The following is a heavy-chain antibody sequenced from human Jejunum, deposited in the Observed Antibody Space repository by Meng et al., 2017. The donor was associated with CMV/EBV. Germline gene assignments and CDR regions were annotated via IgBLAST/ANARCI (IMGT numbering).Heavy chain of an antibody. CDR1: GYTFTGSY. V-gene: IGHV1-2*02. D-gene: IGHD1-26*01. J-gene: IGHJ4*02. CDR2: INPRSGAT. Sequence: SGYTFTGSYIHWVRPAPGQGLEWMGWINPRSGATNYAQSLQGRVTLTRDTSINTAFMDLTSLTSDDTAVYYCARDPHSWTGVFEYWAQGTLVTVSS. CDR3: ARDPHSWTGVFEY.